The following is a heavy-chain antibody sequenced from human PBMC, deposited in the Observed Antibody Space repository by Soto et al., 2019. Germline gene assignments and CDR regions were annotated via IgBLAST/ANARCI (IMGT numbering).Heavy chain of an antibody. CDR2: INPSGGST. CDR3: ARDQGSSSWYYYYGMDV. Sequence: QVQLVQSGAEVKKPGASVKVSSKASGYTFTSYYMHWVRQAPGQGLEWMGIINPSGGSTRYAQKFQGRVTMTRDTSTSTVNMELSSLRSEDTAMYYCARDQGSSSWYYYYGMDVWGQGTTVTVSS. D-gene: IGHD6-13*01. CDR1: GYTFTSYY. V-gene: IGHV1-46*01. J-gene: IGHJ6*02.